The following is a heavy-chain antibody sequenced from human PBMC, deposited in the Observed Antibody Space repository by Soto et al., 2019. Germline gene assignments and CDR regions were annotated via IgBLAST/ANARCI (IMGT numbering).Heavy chain of an antibody. CDR2: IYYSGST. CDR3: ARGSTTEKVDS. V-gene: IGHV4-39*01. J-gene: IGHJ4*02. Sequence: SETLSLTCTVSGGSISSSSYYWGWIRQPPGKGLEWIGSIYYSGSTYYNPSLKSRVTISVDTSKNQFSLKLSSVTAADTAMYYCARGSTTEKVDSWGQGILVTVSS. CDR1: GGSISSSSYY.